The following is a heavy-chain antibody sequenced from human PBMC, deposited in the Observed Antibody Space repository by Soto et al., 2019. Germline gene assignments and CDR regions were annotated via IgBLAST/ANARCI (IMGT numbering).Heavy chain of an antibody. CDR3: ARGAVATTCDF. CDR1: GFTFNNYD. CDR2: ITSSGSSM. D-gene: IGHD5-12*01. J-gene: IGHJ4*02. V-gene: IGHV3-21*03. Sequence: EVQLVESGGGLVKPGGSLRLTCAASGFTFNNYDMNWVRQAPGKGLEWVSSITSSGSSMYYLASVRGRFAISRDNADNSLYLHMNSLTVEGTAVYYCARGAVATTCDFWGQGTPVTGSS.